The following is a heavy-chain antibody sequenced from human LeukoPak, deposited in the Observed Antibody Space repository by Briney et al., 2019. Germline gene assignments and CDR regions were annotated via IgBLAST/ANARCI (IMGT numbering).Heavy chain of an antibody. CDR2: ISGSGGST. J-gene: IGHJ4*02. Sequence: PGGSLRLSCAASGFTFSSYAVDWVRQAPGKGLEWVSAISGSGGSTYYADSVKGRFTISRDNAKNTLYLQMNSLRAEDTAVYYCAKNTGQTSGYSYRYNYWGQGTLVTVSS. D-gene: IGHD5-18*01. CDR3: AKNTGQTSGYSYRYNY. CDR1: GFTFSSYA. V-gene: IGHV3-23*01.